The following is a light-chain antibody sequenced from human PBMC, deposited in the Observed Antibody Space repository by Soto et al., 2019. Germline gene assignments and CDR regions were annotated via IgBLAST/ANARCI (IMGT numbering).Light chain of an antibody. CDR2: EGS. J-gene: IGLJ2*01. V-gene: IGLV2-23*01. Sequence: QSALTQPASVSGSPGQSSTISCTGTSSDVGSYNLVSWYQQHPGKAPKLMIYEGSKRPSGVSNRFSGSKSGNTDSLTISGLQAEYEADYYCFSYEGSVVFGGGPNVTVL. CDR3: FSYEGSVV. CDR1: SSDVGSYNL.